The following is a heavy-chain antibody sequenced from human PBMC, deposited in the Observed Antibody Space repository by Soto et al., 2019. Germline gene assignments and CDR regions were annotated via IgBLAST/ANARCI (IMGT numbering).Heavy chain of an antibody. Sequence: ASVKVSCKVSGYTLTELSMHWARQAPGKGLEWMGGFDPEDGETIYAQKFQGRVTMTEDTSTDTAYMELSSLRSEDTAVYYCAXFGYCTNGVCYFRSLDYWGQGTLVTVSS. CDR2: FDPEDGET. CDR1: GYTLTELS. J-gene: IGHJ4*02. V-gene: IGHV1-24*01. D-gene: IGHD2-8*01. CDR3: AXFGYCTNGVCYFRSLDY.